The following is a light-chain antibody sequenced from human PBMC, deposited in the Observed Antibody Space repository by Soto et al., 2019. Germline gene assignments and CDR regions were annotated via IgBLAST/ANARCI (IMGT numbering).Light chain of an antibody. CDR2: AAS. V-gene: IGKV1-12*01. Sequence: DIQMTQSPSSVPASVGDRVTITCRASQGVSSYLAWYQQKPGKAPELLIYAASNLRSGVPSRFSGSGSGTDFTLTIRSLQPADFAPYYCQQADSFPRTFGPGTKVEIK. J-gene: IGKJ1*01. CDR3: QQADSFPRT. CDR1: QGVSSY.